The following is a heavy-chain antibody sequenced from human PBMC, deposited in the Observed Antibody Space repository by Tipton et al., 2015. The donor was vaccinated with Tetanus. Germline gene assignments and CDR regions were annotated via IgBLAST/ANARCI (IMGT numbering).Heavy chain of an antibody. V-gene: IGHV4-30-4*08. J-gene: IGHJ6*02. CDR2: IYFTGTT. CDR3: ARVNGAYNHYGLDV. CDR1: GDSISSGDFY. D-gene: IGHD2-8*01. Sequence: TLSLTCTVSGDSISSGDFYWSWIRQHPGKGLEWIGYIYFTGTTYYNPSLESRLTISIDTSKNQFSLELTSVTAADTAVYYCARVNGAYNHYGLDVWGQGTTVTVAS.